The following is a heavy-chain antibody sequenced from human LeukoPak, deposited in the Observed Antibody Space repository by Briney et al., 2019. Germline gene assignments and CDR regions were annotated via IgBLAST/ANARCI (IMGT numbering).Heavy chain of an antibody. V-gene: IGHV3-21*01. J-gene: IGHJ6*02. Sequence: PGGSLRLSCAASGFTFSSYSMNWVRQAPGKGLEWVSSISSSSSYIYYADSVKGRFTISGDNAKNSLYLQMNSLRAEDTAVYYCARDMFDYYDSSGYYSVYGMDVWGQGTTVTVSS. D-gene: IGHD3-22*01. CDR2: ISSSSSYI. CDR3: ARDMFDYYDSSGYYSVYGMDV. CDR1: GFTFSSYS.